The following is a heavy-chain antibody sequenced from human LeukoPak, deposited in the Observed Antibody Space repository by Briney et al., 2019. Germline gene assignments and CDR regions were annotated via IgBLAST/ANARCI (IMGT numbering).Heavy chain of an antibody. CDR2: IYYSGST. Sequence: SETLSLTCTVSGGSIRSSSYYWGWIRQPPGKGLEWIGCIYYSGSTYYNPSLKSRVIISVDTSKNQLSLKLSSVTAADTAVYYCTRHALYHYYGPPHDPWGQGTLVTVSS. CDR1: GGSIRSSSYY. J-gene: IGHJ5*02. D-gene: IGHD3-10*01. V-gene: IGHV4-39*01. CDR3: TRHALYHYYGPPHDP.